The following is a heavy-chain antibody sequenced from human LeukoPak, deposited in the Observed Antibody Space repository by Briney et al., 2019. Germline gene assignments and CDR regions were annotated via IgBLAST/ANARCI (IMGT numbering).Heavy chain of an antibody. CDR3: VREVWQQVVRIDF. Sequence: LETLSLTCTVSGGSISSYYWSWIRQPAGKGREWIGRIYFSGTTNYNPSIKSRVTMSVDTSKSQFSLSLSSVTAEDTAVYYCVREVWQQVVRIDFWGQGTLVTVSS. D-gene: IGHD6-13*01. J-gene: IGHJ4*02. CDR2: IYFSGTT. CDR1: GGSISSYY. V-gene: IGHV4-4*07.